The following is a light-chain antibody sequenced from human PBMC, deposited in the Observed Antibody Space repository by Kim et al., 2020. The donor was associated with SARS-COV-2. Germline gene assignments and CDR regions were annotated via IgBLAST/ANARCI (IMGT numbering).Light chain of an antibody. V-gene: IGKV3-15*01. CDR2: GAS. CDR3: QQYDNWPPYT. J-gene: IGKJ2*01. Sequence: VSPGERATLSCRASQSISSNLAWYQQKPGQAPRLLIYGASTRATGIPARFSGSGSGTDFTLTISSLQSEDFSVYYCQQYDNWPPYTFGQGTKLEIK. CDR1: QSISSN.